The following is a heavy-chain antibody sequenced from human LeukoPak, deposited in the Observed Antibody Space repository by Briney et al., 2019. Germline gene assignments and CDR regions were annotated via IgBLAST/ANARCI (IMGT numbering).Heavy chain of an antibody. V-gene: IGHV1-2*02. J-gene: IGHJ4*02. CDR2: INPNSGGT. Sequence: ASVKVSCKASGYTFTAKYMHWVRQAAGQGLEWMGWINPNSGGTNYAKNFQGRVTMTRDTSVSTVYMELTRLTSDDTAVYFCARGGYSYAVDYWGQGTLVTVSS. D-gene: IGHD5-18*01. CDR1: GYTFTAKY. CDR3: ARGGYSYAVDY.